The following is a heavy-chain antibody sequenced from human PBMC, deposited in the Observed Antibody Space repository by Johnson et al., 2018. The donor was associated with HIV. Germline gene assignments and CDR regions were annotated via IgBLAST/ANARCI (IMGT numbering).Heavy chain of an antibody. Sequence: VESGGGLVQPGRSLRLSCAASGFTFDDYAMHWVRQAPGKGLEWVSGISWNSGSIGYADSVKGRFTISRDNAKNSLYLQMNSLRAEDTALYYCARTRHYYEAFDIWGQGTMVTVSS. J-gene: IGHJ3*02. D-gene: IGHD3-10*01. CDR1: GFTFDDYA. V-gene: IGHV3-9*01. CDR3: ARTRHYYEAFDI. CDR2: ISWNSGSI.